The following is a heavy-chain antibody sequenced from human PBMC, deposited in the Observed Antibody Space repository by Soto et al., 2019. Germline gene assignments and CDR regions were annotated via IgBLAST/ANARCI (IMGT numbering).Heavy chain of an antibody. CDR2: MNPNSGNT. V-gene: IGHV1-8*01. J-gene: IGHJ4*02. CDR3: ARVPLWAAAGDETDY. CDR1: GYTFTSYD. Sequence: EASVKVSCKASGYTFTSYDIHWVRQAPGQGLEWMGWMNPNSGNTDYAQKFQGRVTMTSNTSISTAYMELSSLRSEDTAVYYCARVPLWAAAGDETDYWGQGTLVTVSS. D-gene: IGHD6-13*01.